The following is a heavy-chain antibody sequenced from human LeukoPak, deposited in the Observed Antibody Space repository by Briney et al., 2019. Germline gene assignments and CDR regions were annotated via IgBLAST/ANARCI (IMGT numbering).Heavy chain of an antibody. CDR2: ISYDGSNK. J-gene: IGHJ4*02. V-gene: IGHV3-30*04. D-gene: IGHD3-10*01. Sequence: GGSLRLSCAASGFTFSSYAMHWVRQAPGKGLERVAVISYDGSNKYYADSVKGRLTISRDNSKNTLYLQMNSLRAEDTAVYYCARDPVGELPNYWGQGTLVTVSS. CDR1: GFTFSSYA. CDR3: ARDPVGELPNY.